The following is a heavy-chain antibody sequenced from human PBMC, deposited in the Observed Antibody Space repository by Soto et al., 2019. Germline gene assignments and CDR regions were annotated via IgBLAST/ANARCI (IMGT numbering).Heavy chain of an antibody. J-gene: IGHJ4*02. CDR2: IYHSGST. D-gene: IGHD3-10*02. CDR3: ARGRITMLH. V-gene: IGHV4-30-2*01. CDR1: GGSISSGGYS. Sequence: SETLSLTCAVSGGSISSGGYSWSWIRQPPGKGLEWIGYIYHSGSTYYNPSLKSRVTISVDRSKNQFSLNVNSVTAADTAVYYCARGRITMLHWGQGTLVTVSS.